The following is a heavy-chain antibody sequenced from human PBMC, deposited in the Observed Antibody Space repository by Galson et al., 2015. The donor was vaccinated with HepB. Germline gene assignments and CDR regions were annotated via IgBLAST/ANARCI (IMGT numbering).Heavy chain of an antibody. CDR3: ARYRTGYDH. CDR1: GFTFSSYA. Sequence: ALRLSCAASGFTFSSYAMHWVRQAPGKGLEWVAVISYDGHNKYYADSVKGRFTISRDNSKNTLDLQMNSLRPEDTGVYYCARYRTGYDHWGQGTLVTVSS. V-gene: IGHV3-30-3*01. D-gene: IGHD3-9*01. CDR2: ISYDGHNK. J-gene: IGHJ4*02.